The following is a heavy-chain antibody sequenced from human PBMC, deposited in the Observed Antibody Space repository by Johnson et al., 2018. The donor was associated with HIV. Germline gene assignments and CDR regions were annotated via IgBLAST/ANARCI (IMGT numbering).Heavy chain of an antibody. CDR3: TRGGPYRNYTFDI. D-gene: IGHD4-11*01. CDR2: FYTDGST. Sequence: VQLVESGGGLVQPGRSLRLSCAASGFTFDDYAMHWVRQAPGKGLEWVSNFYTDGSTYYADSVKGRFTISRDNSENTLYLQMNSLRDEDTAVYYCTRGGPYRNYTFDIWGQGTMVTVSS. CDR1: GFTFDDYA. J-gene: IGHJ3*02. V-gene: IGHV3-66*01.